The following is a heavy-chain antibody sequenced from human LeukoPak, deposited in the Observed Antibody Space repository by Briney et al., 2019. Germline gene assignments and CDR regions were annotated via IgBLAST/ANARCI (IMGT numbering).Heavy chain of an antibody. D-gene: IGHD3-16*02. V-gene: IGHV3-11*04. CDR1: GFTFSDYY. CDR2: ISSSGSTI. J-gene: IGHJ4*02. Sequence: GGSLRLSCAASGFTFSDYYMSWIRQAPGKGLEWVSYISSSGSTIYYADSVKGRFTISRDNAKNSLYLQMNSLRAEDTAVYYCARMSYYDYVWGSYRSPYYFDYWGQGTLVTASS. CDR3: ARMSYYDYVWGSYRSPYYFDY.